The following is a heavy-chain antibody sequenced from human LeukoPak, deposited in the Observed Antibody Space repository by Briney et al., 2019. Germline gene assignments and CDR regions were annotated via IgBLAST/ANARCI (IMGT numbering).Heavy chain of an antibody. Sequence: SETLSLTCAVSGYSISSGYYWGWIRQPPGKGLAWIGSIYHSGSTYYNPSLKSRVTISVDTSKNQFSLKLSSVTAADTAVYYCARHADYDFWSGYSAGNGDWFDPWGQGTLVTVSS. J-gene: IGHJ5*02. CDR1: GYSISSGYY. D-gene: IGHD3-3*01. CDR2: IYHSGST. CDR3: ARHADYDFWSGYSAGNGDWFDP. V-gene: IGHV4-38-2*01.